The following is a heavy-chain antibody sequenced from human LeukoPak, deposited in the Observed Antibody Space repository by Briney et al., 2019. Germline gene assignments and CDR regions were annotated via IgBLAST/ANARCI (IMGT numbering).Heavy chain of an antibody. CDR3: VRGGWELDY. J-gene: IGHJ4*02. Sequence: GGSLRLSCAASGFSVRDFWMAWVRQAPGKGLEWVAHIKEDRTADYYVDSVKGRFSISKDDGKNSLHLQMNSLRVEDTAVYYCVRGGWELDYWGQGTLVTVAS. V-gene: IGHV3-7*01. CDR1: GFSVRDFW. D-gene: IGHD1-1*01. CDR2: IKEDRTAD.